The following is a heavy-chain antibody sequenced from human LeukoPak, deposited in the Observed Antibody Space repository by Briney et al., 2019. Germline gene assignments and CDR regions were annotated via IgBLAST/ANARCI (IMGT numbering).Heavy chain of an antibody. J-gene: IGHJ4*02. CDR3: ARDQADYYDSSGYLKN. CDR2: TYYRSKWYN. D-gene: IGHD3-22*01. Sequence: KISQTLSLTCAISGDSVSSNSAAWNWIRQSPSRGLEWLGRTYYRSKWYNDYAVSVKSRITINPDTSKNQFSLQLNSVTPEDTAVYYCARDQADYYDSSGYLKNWGQGTLVTVSS. CDR1: GDSVSSNSAA. V-gene: IGHV6-1*01.